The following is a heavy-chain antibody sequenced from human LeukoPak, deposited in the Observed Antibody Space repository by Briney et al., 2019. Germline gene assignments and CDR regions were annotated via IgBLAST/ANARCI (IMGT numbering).Heavy chain of an antibody. CDR2: IYSSGTT. D-gene: IGHD6-19*01. J-gene: IGHJ3*02. CDR1: GDSTSSGSSY. CDR3: ARDMFGFGSGWQNGAFDI. Sequence: SETLSLTCSASGDSTSSGSSYWGWIRQSPGKGLEWIGSIYSSGTTYYNPSLKSRVTISVDTSKSQFSLKLSSVTAADTALYYCARDMFGFGSGWQNGAFDIWGQGTMVTVSS. V-gene: IGHV4-39*02.